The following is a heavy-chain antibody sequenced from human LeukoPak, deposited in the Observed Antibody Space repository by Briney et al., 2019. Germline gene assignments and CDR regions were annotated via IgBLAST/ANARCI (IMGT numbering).Heavy chain of an antibody. CDR1: GYSFTTYW. Sequence: GESLKISCKGSGYSFTTYWIGWVRQMPGKGLEWMGIIYPGDSDTRYSPSFQGQVTISADKPISTAYLQWSRLKASDTAMYYCARGGSGSAATSDYWGQGTLVTVSS. J-gene: IGHJ4*02. CDR3: ARGGSGSAATSDY. V-gene: IGHV5-51*04. CDR2: IYPGDSDT. D-gene: IGHD2-15*01.